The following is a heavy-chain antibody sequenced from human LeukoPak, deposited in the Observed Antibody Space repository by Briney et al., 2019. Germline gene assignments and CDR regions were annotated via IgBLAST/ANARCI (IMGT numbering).Heavy chain of an antibody. CDR2: IYPGDSDT. CDR1: GYSFTSYW. V-gene: IGHV5-51*01. CDR3: ARVRVPAATPGDYYYGMDV. J-gene: IGHJ6*02. Sequence: GESLKISCRGSGYSFTSYWIGWVRQMPGKGLEWMGSIYPGDSDTRYSPSFQGQVTISADKSISTAYLQWSSLKASDTAMYYCARVRVPAATPGDYYYGMDVWGQGATVTVSS. D-gene: IGHD2-2*01.